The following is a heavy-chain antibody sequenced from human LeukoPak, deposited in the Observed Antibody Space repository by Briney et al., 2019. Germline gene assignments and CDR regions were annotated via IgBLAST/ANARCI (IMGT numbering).Heavy chain of an antibody. Sequence: PGGSLRLSCAASGFTVSSNHMSWVRQAPGEGLEWVSVIYSGGTIYYADSVKVRVTISRDNSKNTVYLEMNSLRAEDTAVYYCARDGENHYYDYWGQGTLVTVST. V-gene: IGHV3-66*01. CDR2: IYSGGTI. D-gene: IGHD7-27*01. J-gene: IGHJ4*02. CDR1: GFTVSSNH. CDR3: ARDGENHYYDY.